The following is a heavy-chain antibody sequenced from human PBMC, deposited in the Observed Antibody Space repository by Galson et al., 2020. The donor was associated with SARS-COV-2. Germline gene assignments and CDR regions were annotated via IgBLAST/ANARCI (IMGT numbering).Heavy chain of an antibody. Sequence: SSTLPPTCSVSAGSSSSYTWYWIRQSPGPGLEWIGEINHSGSTKTNPSLKTRVTISVDTSKNQFYLKLNSMTAADTGVYCCARGVPGYWGQGTLVTVSS. CDR1: AGSSSSYT. CDR3: ARGVPGY. CDR2: INHSGST. V-gene: IGHV4-34*01. J-gene: IGHJ4*02.